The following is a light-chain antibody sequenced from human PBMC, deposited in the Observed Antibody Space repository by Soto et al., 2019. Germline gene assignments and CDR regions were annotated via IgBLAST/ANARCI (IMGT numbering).Light chain of an antibody. CDR2: STS. V-gene: IGLV7-43*01. CDR1: PGAVTSGSY. J-gene: IGLJ2*01. CDR3: LLYYGGAQV. Sequence: QAVVTQEPSLTVSPGGTVTLTCASSPGAVTSGSYANWFQQKPGQAPRPLIYSTSNKHSWTPARFSGSLLGGKAALTLSGVQPEDEAEYYCLLYYGGAQVFGGGTKLTVL.